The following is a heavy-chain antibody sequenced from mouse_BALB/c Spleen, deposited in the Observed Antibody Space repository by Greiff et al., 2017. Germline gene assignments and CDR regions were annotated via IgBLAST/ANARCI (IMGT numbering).Heavy chain of an antibody. V-gene: IGHV14-3*02. CDR1: GFNIKDTY. D-gene: IGHD3-1*01. CDR2: IDPANGNT. CDR3: AYSSGSWFAY. Sequence: VQLQQSGAELVKPGASVKLSCTASGFNIKDTYMHWVKQRPEQGLEWIGRIDPANGNTKYDPKFQGKATITADTSSNTAYLQLSSLTSGDTAVYYCAYSSGSWFAYWGQGTLVTVSA. J-gene: IGHJ3*01.